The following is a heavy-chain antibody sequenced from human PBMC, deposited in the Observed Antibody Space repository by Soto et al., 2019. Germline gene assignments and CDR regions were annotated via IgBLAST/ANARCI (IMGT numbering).Heavy chain of an antibody. CDR3: TRGLLGGAPSYTFHGMDV. D-gene: IGHD1-26*01. CDR2: SRNRVNSHTT. J-gene: IGHJ6*01. V-gene: IGHV3-72*01. CDR1: GFTFSDHY. Sequence: EVQLVESGGGLVQPGGSLRLSCAPSGFTFSDHYMDWVRQAPGKGLGWVARSRNRVNSHTTEYDASVKGRFTISRDESKSSLCLQMNSLKIEDTAVYYCTRGLLGGAPSYTFHGMDVWGQGTTVTVSS.